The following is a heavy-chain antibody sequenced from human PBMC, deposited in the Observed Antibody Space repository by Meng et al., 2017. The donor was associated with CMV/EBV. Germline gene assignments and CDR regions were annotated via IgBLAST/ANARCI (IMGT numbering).Heavy chain of an antibody. V-gene: IGHV4-38-2*02. CDR1: GYSISSGYY. CDR3: ARDEHSFYSRCRYYCDY. D-gene: IGHD5/OR15-5a*01. J-gene: IGHJ4*02. Sequence: SETLSLTCTVSGYSISSGYYWGWIRQPPGKGLEWIGCIYQSGSTYYNPSLKSRVTISVDTSKNQFSLKLSSVTAADTAVYYCARDEHSFYSRCRYYCDYWGQGTLVTVSS. CDR2: IYQSGST.